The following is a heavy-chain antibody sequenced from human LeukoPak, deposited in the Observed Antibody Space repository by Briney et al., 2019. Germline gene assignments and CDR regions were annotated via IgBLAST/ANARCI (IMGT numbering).Heavy chain of an antibody. Sequence: SGPTLVNPTQTRTLTCSFSGFSLDTNGVAVAWVRQPPGKGLEWLGLIYWDDDERYSPSLKTRLTITKDTSRNQVVLTITNMDPVDTGTYYCVHRLGGWYSPFDVWGQGTLVSVSS. CDR3: VHRLGGWYSPFDV. CDR2: IYWDDDE. CDR1: GFSLDTNGVA. J-gene: IGHJ4*02. D-gene: IGHD6-19*01. V-gene: IGHV2-5*02.